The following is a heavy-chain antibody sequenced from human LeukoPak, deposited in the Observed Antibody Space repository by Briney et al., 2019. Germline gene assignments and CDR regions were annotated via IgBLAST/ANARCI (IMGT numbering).Heavy chain of an antibody. CDR3: ARHRLDYDILTGYYESRGTRGPYYYYMDV. D-gene: IGHD3-9*01. J-gene: IGHJ6*03. CDR1: GGSISSSNW. CDR2: IYHSGST. V-gene: IGHV4-4*02. Sequence: SETLSLTCAVSGGSISSSNWWSWVRQPPGKGLEWIGEIYHSGSTNYNPSLKSRVTISVDTSKNQFSLKLSSVTAADTAVYYCARHRLDYDILTGYYESRGTRGPYYYYMDVWGKGTTVTISS.